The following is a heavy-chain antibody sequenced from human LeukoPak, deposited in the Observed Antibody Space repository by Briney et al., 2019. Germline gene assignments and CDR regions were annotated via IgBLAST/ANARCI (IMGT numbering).Heavy chain of an antibody. D-gene: IGHD3-10*01. J-gene: IGHJ4*02. CDR2: VDPEHGKT. CDR1: GYTFSDNY. CDR3: ATGSWVDGVFFDY. Sequence: ASVKISCKASGYTFSDNYIHWLQQAPGKGLEWMGRVDPEHGKTLYAEKFQDRVTIAADSSTDTSYLDLITLTSDDTAVYFCATGSWVDGVFFDYWGQGTLVTVSS. V-gene: IGHV1-69-2*01.